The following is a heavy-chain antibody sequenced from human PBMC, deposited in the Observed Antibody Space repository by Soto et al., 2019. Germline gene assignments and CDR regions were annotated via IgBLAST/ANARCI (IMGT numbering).Heavy chain of an antibody. CDR3: AGAPQRGYCGLDV. V-gene: IGHV3-48*02. CDR1: GFRFSTYD. CDR2: ITTSSSSI. D-gene: IGHD2-2*01. J-gene: IGHJ6*02. Sequence: VKLVESGGGWVQPGGSLRLSCAASGFRFSTYDMNWVRQAPGKGLEWLSYITTSSSSIKYADSVKGRFTVSRDDAKNSLYLQMGSLRDDGTAVYYGAGAPQRGYCGLDVWGQGTTVSVSS.